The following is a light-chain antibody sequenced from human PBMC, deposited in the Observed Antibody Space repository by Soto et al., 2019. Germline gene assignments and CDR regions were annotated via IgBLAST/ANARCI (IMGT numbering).Light chain of an antibody. CDR3: QQRSNWPIT. J-gene: IGKJ5*01. V-gene: IGKV3-11*01. CDR2: DAS. Sequence: IVLTQSPATLSLSPGERATLSCRASQSVSRCLAWYQQKPGQAPRLLIYDASNRATGIPARFSGSGSGTDFTLTISSREPEDFAVYYCQQRSNWPITFGQGTRLEIK. CDR1: QSVSRC.